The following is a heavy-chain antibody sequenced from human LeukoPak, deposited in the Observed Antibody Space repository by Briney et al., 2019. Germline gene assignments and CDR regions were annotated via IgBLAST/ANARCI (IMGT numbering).Heavy chain of an antibody. J-gene: IGHJ4*02. V-gene: IGHV1-69*04. Sequence: SVKVSCKASGGTFSSYAISWVRQAPGQGLEWMGRIIPILGIANYAQKFQGRVTITADKSTSTAYMELSSLRSEDTAVYYCARISGSYLFDYWGQGTLVTVSS. CDR3: ARISGSYLFDY. CDR1: GGTFSSYA. CDR2: IIPILGIA. D-gene: IGHD1-26*01.